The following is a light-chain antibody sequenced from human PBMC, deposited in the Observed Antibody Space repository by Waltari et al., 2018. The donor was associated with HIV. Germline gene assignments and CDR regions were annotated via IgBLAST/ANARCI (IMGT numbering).Light chain of an antibody. Sequence: IVMTQSPVSLPVIVGEPASISCRSSQSLRHSNGNNYLEWYVQKPGRSAQRLMYLSSNRASGVPDRLSGSGSGTHFTLRISRVAAEDVGVYYCMQSLQSPWTFGQGTKV. CDR3: MQSLQSPWT. J-gene: IGKJ1*01. CDR2: LSS. CDR1: QSLRHSNGNNY. V-gene: IGKV2-28*01.